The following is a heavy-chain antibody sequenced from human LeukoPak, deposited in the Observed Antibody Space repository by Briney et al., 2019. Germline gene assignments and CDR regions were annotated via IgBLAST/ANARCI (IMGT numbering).Heavy chain of an antibody. CDR3: ARRSFGSISYGY. V-gene: IGHV4-34*01. D-gene: IGHD6-13*01. CDR1: GGFFSGYY. Sequence: SETLSVTCAFYGGFFSGYYWSWLRQPPGKGLEGIGEINHSGSINYNASLKIRVTISVDTSKNQFSVKLSSVTAADTAVYYCARRSFGSISYGYWGQGTLVTVSS. CDR2: INHSGSI. J-gene: IGHJ4*02.